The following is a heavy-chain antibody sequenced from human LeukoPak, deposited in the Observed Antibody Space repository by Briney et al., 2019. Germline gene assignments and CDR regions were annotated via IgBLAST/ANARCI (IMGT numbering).Heavy chain of an antibody. Sequence: GASVKVSCKASGGTFSSYAISWVRQAPGQGLEWMGGIIPIFGTANYAQKFQGRVTITADESTSTAYMELSSLRSEDTAVYYCARVFSGAARPIFDYWGQGTLVTVSS. V-gene: IGHV1-69*13. D-gene: IGHD6-6*01. CDR1: GGTFSSYA. CDR2: IIPIFGTA. CDR3: ARVFSGAARPIFDY. J-gene: IGHJ4*02.